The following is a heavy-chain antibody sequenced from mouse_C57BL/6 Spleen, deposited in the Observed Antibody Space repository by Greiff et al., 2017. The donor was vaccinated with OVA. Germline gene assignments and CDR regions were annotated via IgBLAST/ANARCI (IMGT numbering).Heavy chain of an antibody. CDR2: IYPGDGDT. Sequence: QVQLQQSGAELVKPGASVKISCKASGYAFSSYWMNWVKQRPGKGLEWIGQIYPGDGDTNYNGKFKGKATLTADKSSSTAYMQLSSLTSEDSAVYFCARDPYYGSSYVFAYWGQGTLVTVSA. CDR3: ARDPYYGSSYVFAY. V-gene: IGHV1-80*01. J-gene: IGHJ3*01. CDR1: GYAFSSYW. D-gene: IGHD1-1*01.